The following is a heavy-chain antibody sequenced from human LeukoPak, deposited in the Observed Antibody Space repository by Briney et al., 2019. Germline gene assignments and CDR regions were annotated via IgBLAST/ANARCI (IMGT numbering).Heavy chain of an antibody. Sequence: SETLSLTCTVSGGSISSGGYYWSWIRQHPGKGLEGIGYIYYSGSTYYNPSLKSRVTISVDTSKNQFSLKLSSVTAADTAVYYCARTRYYDSSGDDAFDIWGQGTMVTVSS. CDR1: GGSISSGGYY. CDR3: ARTRYYDSSGDDAFDI. J-gene: IGHJ3*02. D-gene: IGHD3-22*01. V-gene: IGHV4-31*03. CDR2: IYYSGST.